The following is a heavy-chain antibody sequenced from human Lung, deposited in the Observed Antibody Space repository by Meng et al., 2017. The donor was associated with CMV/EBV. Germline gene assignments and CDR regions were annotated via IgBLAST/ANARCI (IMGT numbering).Heavy chain of an antibody. Sequence: LTCAAPGFTFSDHSLNRVRHAPGKGLGLISYISISGTTMYYADSVKGRFTITRDYAKNSLYLQMNSLRAEDTAVYYCARNWRYNDGTSYYWGMFDYWGQGTLVTVSS. V-gene: IGHV3-48*04. D-gene: IGHD3-22*01. CDR1: GFTFSDHS. J-gene: IGHJ4*02. CDR2: ISISGTTM. CDR3: ARNWRYNDGTSYYWGMFDY.